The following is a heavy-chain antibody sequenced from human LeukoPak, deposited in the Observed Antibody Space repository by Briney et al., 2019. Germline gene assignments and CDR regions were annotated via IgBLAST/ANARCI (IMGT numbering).Heavy chain of an antibody. V-gene: IGHV1-18*01. CDR2: IRAYNGNT. J-gene: IGHJ4*02. CDR1: GYTFTSYG. Sequence: GASVKVSCKASGYTFTSYGISWVRQAPGQGLEWMGWIRAYNGNTNYAQKLQGRVTMTTDTSTSTAYMELRSLRSDDTAVYYCASSEDYDSSGYGADYWGQGTLVTVSS. CDR3: ASSEDYDSSGYGADY. D-gene: IGHD3-22*01.